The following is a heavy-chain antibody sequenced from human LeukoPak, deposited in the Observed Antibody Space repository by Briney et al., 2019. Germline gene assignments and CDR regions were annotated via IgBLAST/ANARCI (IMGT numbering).Heavy chain of an antibody. J-gene: IGHJ5*02. V-gene: IGHV3-74*01. CDR2: INSDGSST. Sequence: GRSLRLSCAASGFTFSSYWMHWVRQAPGKGLVWVSRINSDGSSTSYADSVKGRFTISRDNAKNTLYLQMNSLRAEHTAVYYCARDAAGIPGTADWFDPWGQGTLVTVSS. CDR1: GFTFSSYW. CDR3: ARDAAGIPGTADWFDP. D-gene: IGHD1-20*01.